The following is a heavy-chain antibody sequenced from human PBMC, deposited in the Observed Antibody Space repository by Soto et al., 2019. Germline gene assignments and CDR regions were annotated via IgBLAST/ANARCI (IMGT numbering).Heavy chain of an antibody. D-gene: IGHD1-26*01. V-gene: IGHV4-4*07. CDR3: ARGEPRPPTSLYYYYGMGV. J-gene: IGHJ6*02. Sequence: PSETLSLTCTVSGGSISSYYWSWIRQPAGKGLEWIGRIYTSGSTNYNPSLKSRVTMSVDTSKNQFSLKLSSVTAADTAVYYCARGEPRPPTSLYYYYGMGVWGQGTTVTVSS. CDR2: IYTSGST. CDR1: GGSISSYY.